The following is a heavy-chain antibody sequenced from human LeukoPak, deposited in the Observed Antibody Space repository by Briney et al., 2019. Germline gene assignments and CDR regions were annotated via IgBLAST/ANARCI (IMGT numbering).Heavy chain of an antibody. CDR1: GGTFSSYA. CDR2: IIPIFGTA. J-gene: IGHJ2*01. Sequence: ASVKVSCKASGGTFSSYAISWVRQAPGQGLEWMGGIIPIFGTANYAQKFQGRVTITADESTSTAYMELSSLRSEDTAVYYCARDRSMIVPAGYWYSDLWGRGTLVTVSS. D-gene: IGHD3-22*01. CDR3: ARDRSMIVPAGYWYSDL. V-gene: IGHV1-69*13.